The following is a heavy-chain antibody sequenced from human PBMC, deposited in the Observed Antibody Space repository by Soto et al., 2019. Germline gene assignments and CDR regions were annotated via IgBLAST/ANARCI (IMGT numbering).Heavy chain of an antibody. J-gene: IGHJ4*02. D-gene: IGHD3-16*01. CDR1: GFTFYDYA. V-gene: IGHV3-30-3*01. CDR3: ARPSGMRLGELPLH. CDR2: ISYDGINK. Sequence: GGSLRLSCAASGFTFYDYALHWVRQAPGKGLEWVALISYDGINKYYAASVKGRFTISRDNSQNTLYLEMNSLRTEDTAVYYCARPSGMRLGELPLHWGQGTLVTVSS.